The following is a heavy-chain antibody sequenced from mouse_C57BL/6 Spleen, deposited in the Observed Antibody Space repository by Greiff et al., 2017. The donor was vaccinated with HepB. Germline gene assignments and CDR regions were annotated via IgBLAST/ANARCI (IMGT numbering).Heavy chain of an antibody. CDR2: IHPNSGST. J-gene: IGHJ1*03. CDR3: AKTRITTVVRYFDV. Sequence: QVQLQQPGAELVKPGASVKLSCKASGYTFTSYWMHWVKQRPGQGLEWIGMIHPNSGSTNYNEKFKSKATLTVDKSSSTAYMQLSSLTSEDSAVYYCAKTRITTVVRYFDVWGTGTTVTVSS. CDR1: GYTFTSYW. V-gene: IGHV1-64*01. D-gene: IGHD1-1*01.